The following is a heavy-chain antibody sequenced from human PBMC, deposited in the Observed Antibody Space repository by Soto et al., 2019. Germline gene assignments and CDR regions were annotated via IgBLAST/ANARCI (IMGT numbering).Heavy chain of an antibody. V-gene: IGHV3-23*01. Sequence: EVQLLESGGGLVRPGGSLRLSCAASGFTFSSYAMSWVRQAPGKGLEWVSAISGSGGSTYYADSVKGRFTISRDNSKNTLYLQMNSLRAEDTAVYYCAKTSLDSSGYYYRGLDYWGQGTLVTVSS. CDR1: GFTFSSYA. D-gene: IGHD3-22*01. CDR3: AKTSLDSSGYYYRGLDY. CDR2: ISGSGGST. J-gene: IGHJ4*02.